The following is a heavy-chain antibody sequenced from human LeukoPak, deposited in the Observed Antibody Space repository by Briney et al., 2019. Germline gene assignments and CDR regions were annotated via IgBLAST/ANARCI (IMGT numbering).Heavy chain of an antibody. CDR1: GYTFTSYY. J-gene: IGHJ2*01. D-gene: IGHD3-3*01. Sequence: ASVKVSCKASGYTFTSYYIHWVRQAPGQGLEWMGIINPSGGDTHYAQKFQGRLTMTRDTSTSTVYMELRSLRSEDTAVYYCARDGWYYDFWSRKNWYFDLWGRGTLVTVSS. CDR3: ARDGWYYDFWSRKNWYFDL. V-gene: IGHV1-46*03. CDR2: INPSGGDT.